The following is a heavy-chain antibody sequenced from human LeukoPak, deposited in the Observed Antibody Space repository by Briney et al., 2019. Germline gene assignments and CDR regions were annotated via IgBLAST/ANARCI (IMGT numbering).Heavy chain of an antibody. D-gene: IGHD3-22*01. CDR3: ARDYYDSSGYYTFDY. Sequence: PGGSLRLSCAASGFTFSSYWMSWVRQAPGKGLEWVAFIRYDGSNKYYADSVKGRFTISRDNSKNTLYLQMNSLRAEDTAVYYCARDYYDSSGYYTFDYWGQGTLVTVSS. V-gene: IGHV3-30*02. J-gene: IGHJ4*02. CDR1: GFTFSSYW. CDR2: IRYDGSNK.